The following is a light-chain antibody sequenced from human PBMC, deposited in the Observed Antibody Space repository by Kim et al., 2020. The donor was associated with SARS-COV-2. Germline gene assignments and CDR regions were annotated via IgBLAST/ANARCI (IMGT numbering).Light chain of an antibody. J-gene: IGKJ4*01. V-gene: IGKV3-11*01. Sequence: LSPGERATLACRASQSVSSYLAWYQQKPGQAPRLLIYDASNRATGIPARFSGSGSGTDFTLTISSLEPEDFAVYYCQQRSNCPLTFGGGTKVDIK. CDR1: QSVSSY. CDR2: DAS. CDR3: QQRSNCPLT.